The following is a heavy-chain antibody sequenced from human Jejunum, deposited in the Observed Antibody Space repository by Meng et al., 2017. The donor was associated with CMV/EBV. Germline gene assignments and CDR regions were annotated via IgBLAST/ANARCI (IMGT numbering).Heavy chain of an antibody. V-gene: IGHV3-30-3*01. CDR2: ISYDGSNK. J-gene: IGHJ4*02. Sequence: FTFSSYAMHWVRQAPGKGLEWVAVISYDGSNKYYADSVKGRFTISRDNSKNTLYLQMNSLRAEGTAVYYCARSKYYYGSGSYPDYWGQGTLVTVSS. D-gene: IGHD3-10*01. CDR3: ARSKYYYGSGSYPDY. CDR1: FTFSSYA.